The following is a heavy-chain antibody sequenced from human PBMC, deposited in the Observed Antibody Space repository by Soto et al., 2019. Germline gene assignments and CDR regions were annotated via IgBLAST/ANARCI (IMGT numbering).Heavy chain of an antibody. Sequence: ASVKVSCKTSGYNFIAYYIYWVRQAPGQGPEWMGMINPSSGATNIAQKFQGRITVTSDSSTNTAYLQLSSLRSEDAAVYYCAKYCGGDCRHFDACGQGTRVTVSS. CDR3: AKYCGGDCRHFDA. CDR2: INPSSGAT. V-gene: IGHV1-46*01. CDR1: GYNFIAYY. D-gene: IGHD2-21*02. J-gene: IGHJ4*02.